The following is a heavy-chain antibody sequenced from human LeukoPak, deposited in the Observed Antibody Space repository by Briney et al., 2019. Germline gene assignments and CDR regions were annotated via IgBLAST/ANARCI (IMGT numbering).Heavy chain of an antibody. CDR1: GFTFSSYW. CDR3: ARSTYDSSGLWAFDI. J-gene: IGHJ3*02. CDR2: IKQDGSDK. D-gene: IGHD3-22*01. Sequence: GGSLRLSCVASGFTFSSYWMSWVRQAPGKGLEWVANIKQDGSDKYYVDSVKGRFTISRDNAKNSLYLQMNSLRAEDTAVYYCARSTYDSSGLWAFDIWGQGTMVTVSS. V-gene: IGHV3-7*01.